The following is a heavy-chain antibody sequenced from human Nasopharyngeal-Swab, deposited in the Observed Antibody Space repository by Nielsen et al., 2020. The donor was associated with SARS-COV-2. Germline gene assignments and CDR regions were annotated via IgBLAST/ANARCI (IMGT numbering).Heavy chain of an antibody. CDR3: ARDWAHYYGSGALLLWWFDL. J-gene: IGHJ5*02. V-gene: IGHV3-30-3*01. CDR2: ISYDGSNK. CDR1: GFTFSSYA. Sequence: GESLKISCAASGFTFSSYAMHWVRQAPGKGLEWVAVISYDGSNKYYADSVKGRFTISRDNSKNTLYLQMNSLRAEDTAVYYCARDWAHYYGSGALLLWWFDLWGQGTLVRLL. D-gene: IGHD3-10*01.